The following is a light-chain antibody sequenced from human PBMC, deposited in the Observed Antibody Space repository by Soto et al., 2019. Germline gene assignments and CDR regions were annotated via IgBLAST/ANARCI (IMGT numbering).Light chain of an antibody. Sequence: QSVLTQPASVSGSPGQSITISCTGTSSDVGGYNYVSWHQQHPGKAPKLMIYEVNNRPSGVSNRFSGSKSGNTASLTISGLQAEDEADYYCISYTSSYTWVFGGGTKLTVL. V-gene: IGLV2-14*01. CDR1: SSDVGGYNY. CDR2: EVN. CDR3: ISYTSSYTWV. J-gene: IGLJ3*02.